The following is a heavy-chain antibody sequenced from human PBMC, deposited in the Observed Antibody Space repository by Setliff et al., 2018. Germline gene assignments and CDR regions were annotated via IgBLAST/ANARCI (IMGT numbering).Heavy chain of an antibody. D-gene: IGHD2-15*01. CDR2: VKSDGTYT. CDR1: GGSLSNYY. J-gene: IGHJ4*02. Sequence: PSETLSLTCTVYGGSLSNYYWSWIRQPPGKGLVWVSRVKSDGTYTNYADSVKGRFTISRDNAKNTLFLQMNSLRAEDTAVYYCARFACSGGSCYLSSSDYWGQGTLVTVSS. CDR3: ARFACSGGSCYLSSSDY. V-gene: IGHV3-74*01.